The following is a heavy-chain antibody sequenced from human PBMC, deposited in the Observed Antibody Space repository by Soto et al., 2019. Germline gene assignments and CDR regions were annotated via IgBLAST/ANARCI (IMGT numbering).Heavy chain of an antibody. V-gene: IGHV4-34*01. J-gene: IGHJ6*03. D-gene: IGHD4-4*01. Sequence: QVQLQQWGAGLLKPSETLSLTCAVYGGSFSGYYWSWIRQPPGKGLEWIGEINHSGSTNYNPSLKSRVTISVDTSKNQFSLKLSSVTAADTAVYYCARTTTVTYYYYYYMDVWGKGTTVTVSS. CDR3: ARTTTVTYYYYYYMDV. CDR1: GGSFSGYY. CDR2: INHSGST.